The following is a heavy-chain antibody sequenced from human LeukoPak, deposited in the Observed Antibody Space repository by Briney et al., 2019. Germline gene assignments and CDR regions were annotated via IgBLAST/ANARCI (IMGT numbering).Heavy chain of an antibody. J-gene: IGHJ4*02. Sequence: GGSLRLSCAASGFTFSSYSMNWVRQAPGKGLERVSSISSSSSYIYYADSVKGRFTISRDNAKNSLYLQMNSLRAEDTAVYYCARFDVVVVPAANGDFDYWGQGTLVTVSS. CDR2: ISSSSSYI. CDR1: GFTFSSYS. CDR3: ARFDVVVVPAANGDFDY. V-gene: IGHV3-21*01. D-gene: IGHD2-2*01.